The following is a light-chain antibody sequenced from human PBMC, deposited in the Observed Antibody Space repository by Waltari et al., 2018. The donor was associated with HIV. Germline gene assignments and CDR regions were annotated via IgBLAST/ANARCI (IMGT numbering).Light chain of an antibody. CDR3: QQYDTWPRT. CDR2: GAS. Sequence: ETVMTQSPATLSVSPGERDILSCRASQSVKSTLAWYQQKPCQAPRLLIYGASTRATGTPARFSGSGSGTEFTLTISDLHSEDSAVYYCQQYDTWPRTFGRGTKVEFK. CDR1: QSVKST. J-gene: IGKJ1*01. V-gene: IGKV3-15*01.